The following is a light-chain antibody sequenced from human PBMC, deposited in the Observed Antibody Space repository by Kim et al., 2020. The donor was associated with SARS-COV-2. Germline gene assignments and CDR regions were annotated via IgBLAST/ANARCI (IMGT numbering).Light chain of an antibody. V-gene: IGKV3-15*01. CDR3: QQYNDWPT. Sequence: VAPGERATLSCRARQRLTSNLAWYQQNPGQAPRLLIYAASTRATGIPARFSGSGTATEFTLTISSLRSEDFAVYYCQQYNDWPTFGQGTKVDIK. J-gene: IGKJ1*01. CDR1: QRLTSN. CDR2: AAS.